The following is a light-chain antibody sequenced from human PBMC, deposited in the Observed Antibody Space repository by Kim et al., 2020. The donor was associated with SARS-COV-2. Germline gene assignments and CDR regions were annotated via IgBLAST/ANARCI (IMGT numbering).Light chain of an antibody. V-gene: IGKV3-20*01. CDR1: QSVSSSY. CDR3: QQHGSWT. J-gene: IGKJ1*01. Sequence: EIVLTQSPGTLSLSPGERATLSCRASQSVSSSYLAWYQQKPGQAPRLLIYGASSRATGIPDRFSGSGSGTDFTLTISRLEPEDFAVYYCQQHGSWTFGQGTKVDIK. CDR2: GAS.